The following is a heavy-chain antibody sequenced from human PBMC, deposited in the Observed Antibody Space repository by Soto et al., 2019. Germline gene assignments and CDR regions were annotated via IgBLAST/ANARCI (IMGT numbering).Heavy chain of an antibody. Sequence: GGSLRLSCAASGFTFSDHYMDWVRQAPGKGLEWVGRTRNKANSYTTEYAASVKGRFTISRDDSKNSLYLQMNSLKTEDTAVYYCARDRCSSTSCHYYYYYGMDVWGQGTTVTVSS. CDR2: TRNKANSYTT. CDR3: ARDRCSSTSCHYYYYYGMDV. V-gene: IGHV3-72*01. D-gene: IGHD2-2*01. CDR1: GFTFSDHY. J-gene: IGHJ6*02.